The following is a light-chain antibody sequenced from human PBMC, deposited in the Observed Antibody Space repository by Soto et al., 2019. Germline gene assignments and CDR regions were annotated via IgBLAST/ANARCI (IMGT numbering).Light chain of an antibody. CDR3: QQSYSRATSA. CDR2: GAS. CDR1: QSISSW. J-gene: IGKJ3*01. V-gene: IGKV1-39*01. Sequence: DIQMTQSPSTLSASVGDRVTITCRASQSISSWLAWYQQKPGKAPKLLIYGASNLENGVASRFSGSGSGTDFTLTISSLQPEDFATYYCQQSYSRATSAFGPGTKVDIK.